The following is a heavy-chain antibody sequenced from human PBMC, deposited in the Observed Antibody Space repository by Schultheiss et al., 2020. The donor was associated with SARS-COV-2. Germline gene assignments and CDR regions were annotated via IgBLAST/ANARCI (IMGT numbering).Heavy chain of an antibody. CDR3: ASGFSSEY. V-gene: IGHV3-23*01. CDR1: GFTVSSSY. J-gene: IGHJ4*02. CDR2: ISGSGSST. Sequence: GGSLRLSCAASGFTVSSSYMSWVRQAPGKGPEWVSGISGSGSSTYYAYTVKGRFTISRDNARNSLYLQMNSLRPGDTAVYYCASGFSSEYWGQGTQVTVSS.